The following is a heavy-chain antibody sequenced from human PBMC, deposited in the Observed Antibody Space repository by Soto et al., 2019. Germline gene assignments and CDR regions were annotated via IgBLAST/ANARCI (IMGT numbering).Heavy chain of an antibody. CDR1: GGTFSSYA. Sequence: ASVKVSCKASGGTFSSYAISWVRQAPGQGLEWMGGIIPIFGTANYAQKFQGRVTITADESTSTAYMELSSLRSEDTAVYYCARDRVVVVVAATRIYAFDIWGQGTMVTVSS. D-gene: IGHD2-15*01. V-gene: IGHV1-69*13. CDR2: IIPIFGTA. CDR3: ARDRVVVVVAATRIYAFDI. J-gene: IGHJ3*02.